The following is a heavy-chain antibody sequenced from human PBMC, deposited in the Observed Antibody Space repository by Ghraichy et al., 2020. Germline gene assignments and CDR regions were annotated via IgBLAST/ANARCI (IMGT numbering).Heavy chain of an antibody. D-gene: IGHD3-16*02. J-gene: IGHJ6*04. V-gene: IGHV4-39*01. CDR2: IYYSGTT. CDR1: GGSISSSSYY. CDR3: ARSRSGGLLITFGGIVARLDV. Sequence: SQTLSLTCTVSGGSISSSSYYWGWIRQPPGKGLEWIGSIYYSGTTYYNPSLKSRVTISVDTPKNQFSLKLTSVTAADTAVYYCARSRSGGLLITFGGIVARLDVWGKGTTVTVSA.